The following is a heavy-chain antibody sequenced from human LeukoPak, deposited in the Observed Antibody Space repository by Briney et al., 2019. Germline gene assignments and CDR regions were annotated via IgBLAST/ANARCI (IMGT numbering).Heavy chain of an antibody. CDR2: ISSSSSTI. D-gene: IGHD1-26*01. CDR3: ARDFHLGATAAFDI. V-gene: IGHV3-48*01. CDR1: GFTFSSYS. Sequence: GGSLRLSCAASGFTFSSYSMNWVRKAPGRGREWVSYISSSSSTIYYADSLKGRFTISRDNAKNSLYLQMNSLRAEDTAVYYCARDFHLGATAAFDIWGQGTMVTVSS. J-gene: IGHJ3*02.